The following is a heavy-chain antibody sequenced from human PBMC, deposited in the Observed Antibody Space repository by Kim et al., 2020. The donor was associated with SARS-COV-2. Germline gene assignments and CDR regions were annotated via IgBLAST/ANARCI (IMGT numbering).Heavy chain of an antibody. V-gene: IGHV4-59*01. CDR2: IYYSGST. D-gene: IGHD2-21*02. J-gene: IGHJ6*02. Sequence: SETLSLTCTVSGGSISSYYWSWIRQPPGKGLEWIGYIYYSGSTNYNPSLKSRVTISVDTSKNQFSLKLSSVTAADTAVYYCAGESGGNSDGGDYYYGMDVWGQGTTVTVSS. CDR3: AGESGGNSDGGDYYYGMDV. CDR1: GGSISSYY.